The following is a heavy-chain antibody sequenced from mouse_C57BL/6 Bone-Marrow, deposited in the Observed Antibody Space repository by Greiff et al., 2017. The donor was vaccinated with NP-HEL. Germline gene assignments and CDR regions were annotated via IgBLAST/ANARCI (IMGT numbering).Heavy chain of an antibody. CDR2: ISNGGGST. D-gene: IGHD2-3*01. V-gene: IGHV5-12*01. Sequence: EVQLVESGGVLVQPGGSLKLSCAASGFTFSDYYMSWVRQTPEKRLEWVAYISNGGGSTYYPDTVKGRFTISRDNAKNTLYLQMSRLKSEDTAMYYCARRGYDGYYWFAYWGQGTLVTVSA. CDR1: GFTFSDYY. J-gene: IGHJ3*01. CDR3: ARRGYDGYYWFAY.